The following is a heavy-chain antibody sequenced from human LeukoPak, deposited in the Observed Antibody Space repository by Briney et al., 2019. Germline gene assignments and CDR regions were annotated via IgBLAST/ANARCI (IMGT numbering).Heavy chain of an antibody. CDR3: AREDYFGSGSHLLDY. CDR2: INSDGSST. D-gene: IGHD3-10*01. CDR1: GFTFSSYW. V-gene: IGHV3-74*01. J-gene: IGHJ4*02. Sequence: GGSLRLSCAASGFTFSSYWMHWVRQVPGKGLVWVSRINSDGSSTNYADSVKGRFTISRNNAKNTLYLQMNSLRADDTAVYYCAREDYFGSGSHLLDYWGQGTLVTVSS.